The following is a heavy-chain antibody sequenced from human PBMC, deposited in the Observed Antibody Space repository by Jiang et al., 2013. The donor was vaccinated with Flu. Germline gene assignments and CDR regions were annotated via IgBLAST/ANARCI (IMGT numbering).Heavy chain of an antibody. J-gene: IGHJ4*02. CDR1: GGTFSSYA. V-gene: IGHV1-69*04. CDR2: IIPILGIA. CDR3: AAGGYGYLLLF. D-gene: IGHD5-18*01. Sequence: SGAEVKKPGSSVKVSCKASGGTFSSYAISWVRQAPGQGLEWMGRIIPILGIANYAQKFQGRVTITADKSTSTAYMELSSLRSEDTAVYYCAAGGYGYLLLFWGQGTLVTVSS.